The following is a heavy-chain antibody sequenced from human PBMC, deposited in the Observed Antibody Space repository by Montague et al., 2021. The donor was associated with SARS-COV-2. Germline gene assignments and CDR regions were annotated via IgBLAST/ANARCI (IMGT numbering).Heavy chain of an antibody. CDR2: ISHSGTT. CDR1: GGSISNYF. J-gene: IGHJ6*02. V-gene: IGHV4-59*01. D-gene: IGHD2/OR15-2a*01. Sequence: SETLSLTCTVSGGSISNYFWNWVRQAPGKGLEWIAYISHSGTTNYNPSPRRRVTISIDRSNNQFSLKLNSVTAADTAVYYCARDVRPWDYGMDVWGQGTKVTVSS. CDR3: ARDVRPWDYGMDV.